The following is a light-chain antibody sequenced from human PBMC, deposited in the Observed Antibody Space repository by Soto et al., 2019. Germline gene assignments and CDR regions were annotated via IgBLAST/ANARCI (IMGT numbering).Light chain of an antibody. J-gene: IGLJ1*01. Sequence: SVLTQPPSASGTPGQRVIISCSGTSANIGNNFVCWYQHLPGMAPKLLIYSTDPRPSGVPDRFSGSKSGTSASLAISGLRSEDEADYYCVAWDDSLSGLVFGTGTKVTVL. CDR1: SANIGNNF. CDR3: VAWDDSLSGLV. V-gene: IGLV1-47*02. CDR2: STD.